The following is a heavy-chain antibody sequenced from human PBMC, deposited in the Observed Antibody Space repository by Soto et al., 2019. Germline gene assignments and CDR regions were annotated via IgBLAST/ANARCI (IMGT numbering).Heavy chain of an antibody. J-gene: IGHJ4*02. CDR2: ISAYNGNT. CDR1: GYTFTSYG. V-gene: IGHV1-18*01. CDR3: ARCGFSAEGVMITFGGVIVDF. Sequence: ASVKVSCKASGYTFTSYGISWVRQAPGQGLEWMGWISAYNGNTNYAQKLQGRVTMTTDTSTSTAYMELRSLRSDDTAVYYCARCGFSAEGVMITFGGVIVDFWGQGTLVTVSS. D-gene: IGHD3-16*02.